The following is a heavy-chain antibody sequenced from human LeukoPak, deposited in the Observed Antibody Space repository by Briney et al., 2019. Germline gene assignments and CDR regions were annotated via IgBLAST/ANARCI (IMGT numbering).Heavy chain of an antibody. D-gene: IGHD3-22*01. J-gene: IGHJ6*03. CDR3: ARHLYDSSGYYPTYYYYYMDV. V-gene: IGHV4-34*01. CDR2: IYHSGST. CDR1: GGSFSGYY. Sequence: SETLSLPCAVYGGSFSGYYWSWIRQPPGKGLEWIGSIYHSGSTYYNPSLKSRVTISVDTSKNQFSLKLSSVTAADTAVYYCARHLYDSSGYYPTYYYYYMDVWGKGTTVTISS.